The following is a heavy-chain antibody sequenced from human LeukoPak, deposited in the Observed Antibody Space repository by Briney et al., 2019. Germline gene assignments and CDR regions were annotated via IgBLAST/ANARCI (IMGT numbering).Heavy chain of an antibody. CDR2: IIPIFGTA. Sequence: SVKVSCKASGGTFSSYAISWVRQAPGQGLEWMGGIIPIFGTANYAQKFQGRVTITADKSTSTVYMELSSLRSEDTAVYYCAREVDFPEVGSYYRRFDYWGQGTLVTVSS. V-gene: IGHV1-69*06. D-gene: IGHD1-26*01. J-gene: IGHJ4*02. CDR3: AREVDFPEVGSYYRRFDY. CDR1: GGTFSSYA.